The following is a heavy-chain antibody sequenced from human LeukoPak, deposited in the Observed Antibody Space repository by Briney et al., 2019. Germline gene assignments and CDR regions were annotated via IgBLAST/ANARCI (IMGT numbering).Heavy chain of an antibody. V-gene: IGHV1-2*06. CDR2: INPNSGGT. CDR1: GYTFTGYY. J-gene: IGHJ6*03. D-gene: IGHD1-7*01. Sequence: GASVKVSCKASGYTFTGYYMHWVRQAPGQGLEWMGRINPNSGGTNYAQKFQGRVTMTRDTSISTAYMELSRLRSDDTAVCYCASAITGTTYYYYYYMDVWGKGTTVTVSS. CDR3: ASAITGTTYYYYYYMDV.